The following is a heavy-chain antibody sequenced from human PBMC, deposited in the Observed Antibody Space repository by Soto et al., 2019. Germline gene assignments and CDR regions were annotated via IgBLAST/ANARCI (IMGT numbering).Heavy chain of an antibody. J-gene: IGHJ4*02. Sequence: EVQLVESGGGLVQPGGSLRLSCAASGFTFTGYWRHWVRQAPGKGLVWVSRINIDGTSSTYADSVKGRFTMSRDNAKKTLHLQMNSLRAEDTAVYYCARDRGMTGITNYWGQGTLVTVSS. V-gene: IGHV3-74*01. CDR1: GFTFTGYW. CDR2: INIDGTSS. CDR3: ARDRGMTGITNY. D-gene: IGHD1-7*01.